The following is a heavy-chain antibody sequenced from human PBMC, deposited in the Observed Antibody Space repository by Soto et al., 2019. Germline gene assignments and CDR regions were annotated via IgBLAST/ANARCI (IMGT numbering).Heavy chain of an antibody. J-gene: IGHJ4*02. D-gene: IGHD3-10*01. V-gene: IGHV3-11*01. CDR1: RFTFSDYS. CDR2: ISTSGSTI. CDR3: ARERPRKGTYLFDY. Sequence: QVQLVESGGGLVKPGGSLRLSCAASRFTFSDYSMSWIRQAPGRGPEWVSYISTSGSTIFYADSVKGRFTISRDNTMSSLYLQMNSLRVEDAAIYYCARERPRKGTYLFDYWGQGTLVTVSS.